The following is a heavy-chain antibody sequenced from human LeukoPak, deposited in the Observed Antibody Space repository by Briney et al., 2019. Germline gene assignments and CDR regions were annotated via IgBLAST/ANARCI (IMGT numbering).Heavy chain of an antibody. Sequence: GGSLRLPCAASGITVSTNYMSWVRQAPGKGLEWVSIIYSGGATFYADSVKGRFTISRENSKNTLWLQMDSLRAEDTAVYYCARLHYDVLTGPFDYWGQGTLVIVSS. CDR1: GITVSTNY. D-gene: IGHD3-9*01. J-gene: IGHJ4*02. V-gene: IGHV3-66*04. CDR2: IYSGGAT. CDR3: ARLHYDVLTGPFDY.